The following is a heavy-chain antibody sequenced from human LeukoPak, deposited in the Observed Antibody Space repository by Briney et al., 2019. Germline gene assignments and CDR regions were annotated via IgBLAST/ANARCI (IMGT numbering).Heavy chain of an antibody. D-gene: IGHD4-17*01. CDR1: GYTFTSYC. Sequence: GASVKVSCKASGYTFTSYCMHWVRQAPGQGLEWMGIINPSGGSTSYAQKFQGRVTMTEDTSTGTAYMELSSLRSEGTAVYYCATPVTTSSPWFDPWGQGTLVTVSS. J-gene: IGHJ5*02. CDR3: ATPVTTSSPWFDP. V-gene: IGHV1-46*01. CDR2: INPSGGST.